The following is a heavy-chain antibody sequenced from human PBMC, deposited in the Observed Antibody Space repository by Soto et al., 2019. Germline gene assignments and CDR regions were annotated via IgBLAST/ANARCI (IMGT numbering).Heavy chain of an antibody. CDR1: GYTFTNYY. CDR2: TYPSGGST. V-gene: IGHV1-46*01. D-gene: IGHD3-10*01. CDR3: ARDFSGPMDY. J-gene: IGHJ4*02. Sequence: ASVKVSCKASGYTFTNYYMHWVRQAPGQGLEWMGITYPSGGSTRNAQKFQGRVTMTRDASTSTVYMELSSLRSEDTAVYYCARDFSGPMDYWGRGTLVTVSS.